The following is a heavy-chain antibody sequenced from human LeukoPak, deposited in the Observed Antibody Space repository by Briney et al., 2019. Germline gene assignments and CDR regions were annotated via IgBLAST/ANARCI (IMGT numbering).Heavy chain of an antibody. CDR3: ASKPKSYSSGWYTLRAFDI. CDR1: GGSISSYY. D-gene: IGHD6-19*01. CDR2: IYYSGST. V-gene: IGHV4-59*12. Sequence: PSETLSLTCTVSGGSISSYYWSWIRQPPGKGLEWIGYIYYSGSTNYNPSLKSRVTISVDTSKNQFSLKLSSVTAADTAVYYCASKPKSYSSGWYTLRAFDIWGQGTMVTVSS. J-gene: IGHJ3*02.